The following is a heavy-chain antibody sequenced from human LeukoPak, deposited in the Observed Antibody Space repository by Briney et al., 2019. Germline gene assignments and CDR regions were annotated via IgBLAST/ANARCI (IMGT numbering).Heavy chain of an antibody. CDR3: ARGSSLVGGYSYGIDY. V-gene: IGHV3-13*01. J-gene: IGHJ4*02. D-gene: IGHD5-18*01. CDR1: GFTFSSYD. Sequence: GGSLRLSCAASGFTFSSYDMHWVRHATGKGLEWVSAIGTAGDTYYPGSVKGRFTISRENAKNSLYLQMNSLRAGDTAVYYCARGSSLVGGYSYGIDYWGQGTLVTVSS. CDR2: IGTAGDT.